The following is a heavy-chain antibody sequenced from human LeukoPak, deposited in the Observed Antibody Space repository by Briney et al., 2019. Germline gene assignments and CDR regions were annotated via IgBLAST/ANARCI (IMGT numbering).Heavy chain of an antibody. V-gene: IGHV1-69*01. CDR2: IIPIFGTA. CDR1: GGTFSNYA. CDR3: ARGWLGETTVVTPYNY. Sequence: GASVKVSCKASGGTFSNYAINWVRQAPGQGLEWMGGIIPIFGTAHYAQKFQGRDTITADESTSTAYMEMRSLRSEDTAVYYCARGWLGETTVVTPYNYWGQGTLVTVSS. J-gene: IGHJ4*02. D-gene: IGHD4-23*01.